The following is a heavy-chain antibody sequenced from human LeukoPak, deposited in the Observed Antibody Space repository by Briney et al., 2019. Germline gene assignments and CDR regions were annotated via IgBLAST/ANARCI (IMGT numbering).Heavy chain of an antibody. CDR3: ARGGNYYDSSGYYGSLDY. J-gene: IGHJ4*02. V-gene: IGHV3-48*04. D-gene: IGHD3-22*01. Sequence: GGSLRLSCAASGFTFSSYNMNWVRQAPGKGLEWVSYIISGSSTIYYADSVQGRFTISRDIAKNSLYLQMNSLRAEDTAVYYCARGGNYYDSSGYYGSLDYWGQGTLVTVSS. CDR1: GFTFSSYN. CDR2: IISGSSTI.